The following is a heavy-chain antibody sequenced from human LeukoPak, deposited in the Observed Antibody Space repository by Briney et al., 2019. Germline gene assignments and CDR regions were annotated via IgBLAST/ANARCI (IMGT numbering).Heavy chain of an antibody. D-gene: IGHD1-26*01. CDR3: ARKKMTDGAWDYYYYGMDV. CDR2: IIPILGIA. J-gene: IGHJ6*02. V-gene: IGHV1-69*04. Sequence: SVKVSCKASGGTFSSYAISWVRQAPGQGLEWMGRIIPILGIANYAQKFQGRVTITADKSTSTAYMELSSLRSEDTAVYYCARKKMTDGAWDYYYYGMDVWGQGTTVTVSS. CDR1: GGTFSSYA.